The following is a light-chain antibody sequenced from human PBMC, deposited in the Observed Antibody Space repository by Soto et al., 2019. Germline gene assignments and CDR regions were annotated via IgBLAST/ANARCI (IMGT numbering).Light chain of an antibody. CDR1: QDISNY. Sequence: DIQMTQSPSSLSASVGDRVTITCQASQDISNYLNWYQQKPGKAPKLLIYDASNLETWFPSRFSGSGSGTDFTFTIIILQPEYIATYYCQQYYNLPLTFGGGTKVEIK. J-gene: IGKJ4*01. CDR2: DAS. V-gene: IGKV1-33*01. CDR3: QQYYNLPLT.